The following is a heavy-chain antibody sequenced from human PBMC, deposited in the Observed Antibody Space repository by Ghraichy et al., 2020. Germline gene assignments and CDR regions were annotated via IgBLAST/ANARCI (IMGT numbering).Heavy chain of an antibody. CDR1: GFDFNRHW. V-gene: IGHV3-7*03. D-gene: IGHD3-16*01. Sequence: GGSLRLSCVASGFDFNRHWMSWVRQAPGKGLEWLANIRYDGGQKYDVDSVRGRFIISRDNGKNSLYLQMNSLRAEDTAVYVRVAWGGRDYGDYWGQGALVTVSS. J-gene: IGHJ4*02. CDR2: IRYDGGQK. CDR3: VAWGGRDYGDY.